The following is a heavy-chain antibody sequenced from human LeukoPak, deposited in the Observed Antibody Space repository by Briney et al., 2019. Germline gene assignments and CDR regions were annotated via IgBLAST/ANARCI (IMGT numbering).Heavy chain of an antibody. D-gene: IGHD3-9*01. V-gene: IGHV6-1*01. CDR3: ARGMRYFDYLFDN. CDR1: GDSVSSNSAA. Sequence: SQTLSLTCAISGDSVSSNSAAWNWVRQSPSRGLEWLGRTFYRSKWFTDYAVSVKSRITINADTSKNQFSLQLNSVTAADTAVYFCARGMRYFDYLFDNWGQGTLVTVSS. J-gene: IGHJ4*02. CDR2: TFYRSKWFT.